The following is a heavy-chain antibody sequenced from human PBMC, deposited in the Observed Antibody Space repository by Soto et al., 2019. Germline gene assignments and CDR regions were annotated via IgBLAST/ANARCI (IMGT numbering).Heavy chain of an antibody. J-gene: IGHJ4*02. CDR1: GGSFSDDASSSDWY. CDR3: ARAAVPAAIDVLGFDY. D-gene: IGHD2-2*01. Sequence: PSETLSLTCAVYGGSFSDDASSSDWYWNWIRQSPGKGLEWIGEIDRSGRTKYNPSLKSRVSISVDTSKNQFSLKLSSVTAADTAVYYCARAAVPAAIDVLGFDYWGQGTLVTVSS. CDR2: IDRSGRT. V-gene: IGHV4-34*01.